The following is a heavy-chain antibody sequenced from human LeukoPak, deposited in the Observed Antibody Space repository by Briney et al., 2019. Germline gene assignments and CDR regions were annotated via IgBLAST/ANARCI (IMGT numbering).Heavy chain of an antibody. V-gene: IGHV4-4*02. CDR2: IHHGGST. CDR1: AGSISSSKW. Sequence: PSETLSLTCAVSAGSISSSKWWSWVSQAPGKGLEWIGEIHHGGSTNYNPSLKSRVTISIGKSKNQFSLKMSSVTAADTAVYYCARSRDTTNYYGMDVWGQGTTVTVSS. J-gene: IGHJ6*02. CDR3: ARSRDTTNYYGMDV. D-gene: IGHD1-26*01.